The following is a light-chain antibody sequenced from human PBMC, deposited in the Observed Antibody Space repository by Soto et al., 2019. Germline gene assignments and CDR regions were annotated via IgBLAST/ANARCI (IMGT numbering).Light chain of an antibody. CDR2: GAS. Sequence: VLTQSPGTLSLSPGERATLSCRASQSVTSTYLAWYQQKPGQAPRLLIYGASSRATGVPDRISGSGSGSDFTLIITRLEAEDFGVYYCQQYGTSPQFGPGTK. CDR3: QQYGTSPQ. V-gene: IGKV3-20*01. J-gene: IGKJ3*01. CDR1: QSVTSTY.